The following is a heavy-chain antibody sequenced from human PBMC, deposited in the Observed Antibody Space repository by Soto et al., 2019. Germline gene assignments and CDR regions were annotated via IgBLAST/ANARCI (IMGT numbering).Heavy chain of an antibody. CDR3: AKDPKSVYLALGYFDY. D-gene: IGHD2-2*01. V-gene: IGHV3-23*01. CDR1: GFTFSSYA. J-gene: IGHJ4*02. CDR2: IRGSGGST. Sequence: GGSLRLSCAASGFTFSSYAMSWVRQAPGKGLEWVSAIRGSGGSTYYADSVKGRFTISRDNSKNTLYLQMNSLRAEDTAVYYCAKDPKSVYLALGYFDYWGQGTLVTVSS.